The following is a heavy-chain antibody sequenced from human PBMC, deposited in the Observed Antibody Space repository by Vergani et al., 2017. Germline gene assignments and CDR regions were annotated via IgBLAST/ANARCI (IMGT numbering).Heavy chain of an antibody. CDR2: ICSGGSET. V-gene: IGHV5-51*01. CDR1: GHSFSNYW. D-gene: IGHD1-26*01. J-gene: IGHJ3*02. CDR3: ARQMYRTSWTDDFDI. Sequence: VPLVQSGAEVKKPGESLRISCKGSGHSFSNYWIAWVRQKPGKGLEWMGIICSGGSETRYSPSVQGQVSISADKSTNSAYLQWGSLKASDTTMYYCARQMYRTSWTDDFDIWGQGTMVTVS.